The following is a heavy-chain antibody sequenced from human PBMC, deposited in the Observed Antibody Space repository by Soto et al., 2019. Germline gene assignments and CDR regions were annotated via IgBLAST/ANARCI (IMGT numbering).Heavy chain of an antibody. V-gene: IGHV3-33*01. CDR2: IWSDGSNK. J-gene: IGHJ6*02. D-gene: IGHD1-26*01. CDR1: GFTFSTYG. CDR3: ARGGGSGSSFVGYYYYTLDV. Sequence: QVQLVESGGGVVQPGRSLRLSCTASGFTFSTYGMHWVRQAPGKGLEWVTVIWSDGSNKYYADSVKGRFTISRDNSKNTLYLQMNSLRADDTAVYYCARGGGSGSSFVGYYYYTLDVWGQGTTVTVSS.